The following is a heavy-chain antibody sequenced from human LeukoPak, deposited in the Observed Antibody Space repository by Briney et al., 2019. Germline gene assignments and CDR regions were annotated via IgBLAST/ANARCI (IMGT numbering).Heavy chain of an antibody. D-gene: IGHD2-2*01. Sequence: SETRSLTCTVSGGAISSSSYYWGWIRQPPGKGLEWIGSIYYSGSTYYNPSLKSRVTISVDTSKNPFSLELSSVTPADTAVYYCARAMSASSAFEIWGQGTMVTVSS. CDR1: GGAISSSSYY. J-gene: IGHJ3*02. V-gene: IGHV4-39*07. CDR3: ARAMSASSAFEI. CDR2: IYYSGST.